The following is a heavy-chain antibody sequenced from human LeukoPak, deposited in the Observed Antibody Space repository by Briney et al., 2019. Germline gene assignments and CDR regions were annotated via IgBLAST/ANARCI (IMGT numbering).Heavy chain of an antibody. CDR3: ARGAAVAAAGPLFDY. J-gene: IGHJ4*02. CDR1: GFTFSSYG. Sequence: GGSLRLSCAASGFTFSSYGMSWVRQAPGKGLEWVSAISGSGGSTYYADSVKGRFTISRDNSKNTLYLQMNSLRAEDTAVYYCARGAAVAAAGPLFDYWGQGTLVTVSS. V-gene: IGHV3-23*01. CDR2: ISGSGGST. D-gene: IGHD6-13*01.